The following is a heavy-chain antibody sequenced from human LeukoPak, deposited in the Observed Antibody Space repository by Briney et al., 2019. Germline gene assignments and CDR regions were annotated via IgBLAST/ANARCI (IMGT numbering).Heavy chain of an antibody. Sequence: SETLSLTCTVSGGSISSSSYYWGWIRQPPGKGLEWIGSIYYSGSTYYNPSLKSRVTISVDTSKNQFSLKPSSVTDADTAVYYCTRVIEFGDYIRDWGQGTLVTVSS. CDR1: GGSISSSSYY. J-gene: IGHJ4*02. CDR2: IYYSGST. V-gene: IGHV4-39*01. D-gene: IGHD4-17*01. CDR3: TRVIEFGDYIRD.